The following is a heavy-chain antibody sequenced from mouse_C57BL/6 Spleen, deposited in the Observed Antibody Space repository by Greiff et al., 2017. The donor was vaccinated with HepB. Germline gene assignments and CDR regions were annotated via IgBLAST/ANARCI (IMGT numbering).Heavy chain of an antibody. CDR3: ARAWDGSSVFAY. CDR1: GFTFSSYA. CDR2: ISDGGSYT. V-gene: IGHV5-4*01. D-gene: IGHD1-1*01. J-gene: IGHJ3*01. Sequence: EVHLVESGGGLVKPGGSLKLSCAASGFTFSSYAMSWVRQTPEKRLEWVATISDGGSYTYYPDNVKGRFTISRDNAKNNLYLQMSHLKSEDTAMYYCARAWDGSSVFAYWGQGTLVTVSA.